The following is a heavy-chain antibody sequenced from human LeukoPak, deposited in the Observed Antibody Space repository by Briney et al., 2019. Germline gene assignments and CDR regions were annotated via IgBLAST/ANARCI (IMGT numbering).Heavy chain of an antibody. D-gene: IGHD2-2*01. Sequence: GGSLRLSCAASGFTFSSYEMNWVRQAPGKGLEWVSYISGIGSTIYYADSVKGRFTISRDNAKNSLYLQMHSLRAEDTAVYYCARYPSRYCASTSCYLVHWGQGALVTVSS. CDR3: ARYPSRYCASTSCYLVH. CDR2: ISGIGSTI. CDR1: GFTFSSYE. J-gene: IGHJ5*02. V-gene: IGHV3-48*03.